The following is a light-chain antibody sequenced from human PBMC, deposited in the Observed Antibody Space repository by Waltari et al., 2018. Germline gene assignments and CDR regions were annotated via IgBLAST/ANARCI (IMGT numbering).Light chain of an antibody. CDR2: AAS. Sequence: AIRMTQSPSSFSASTGDRVTIPCRASQGISSYLAWYQQKPGKAPKLLIYAASTLQSGVPSRFSGSGSGTDFTLTISCQQSEDFATYYCQQYYSYPLFTFGPGTKVDIK. J-gene: IGKJ3*01. CDR1: QGISSY. CDR3: QQYYSYPLFT. V-gene: IGKV1-8*01.